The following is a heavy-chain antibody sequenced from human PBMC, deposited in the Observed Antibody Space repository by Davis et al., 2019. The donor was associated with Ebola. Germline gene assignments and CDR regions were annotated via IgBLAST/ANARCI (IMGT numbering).Heavy chain of an antibody. CDR1: GFTFSHYW. Sequence: PGGSLRLSCAASGFTFSHYWMSWVRQAPGKGLEWVASLKDDGSEEYSVDSVKGRFTISRDNAKNSLYLQMNSLRAEDAAVYYCAKDSDYYGSGIIWDNWGQGIQVTVPS. D-gene: IGHD3-10*01. V-gene: IGHV3-7*03. J-gene: IGHJ4*02. CDR3: AKDSDYYGSGIIWDN. CDR2: LKDDGSEE.